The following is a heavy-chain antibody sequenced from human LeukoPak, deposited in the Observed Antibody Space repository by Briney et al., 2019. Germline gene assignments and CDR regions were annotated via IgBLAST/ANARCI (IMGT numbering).Heavy chain of an antibody. CDR1: GKFVTIGYY. Sequence: SETLSLTCGVSGKFVTIGYYWAWIRQPPGAALDLIGIMYHRERGLYQASLKSRDSMAVDTSKNQFSLRLNAVTAADTSVYYCARAVQYCTSGCAYLFDYWGQGTLVSVSS. D-gene: IGHD2-8*01. J-gene: IGHJ4*02. CDR3: ARAVQYCTSGCAYLFDY. V-gene: IGHV4-38-2*01. CDR2: MYHRERG.